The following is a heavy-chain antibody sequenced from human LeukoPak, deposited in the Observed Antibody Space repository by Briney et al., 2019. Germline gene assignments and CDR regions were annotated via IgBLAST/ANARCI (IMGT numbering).Heavy chain of an antibody. CDR3: ARVFTIVVVPAALVYFDY. V-gene: IGHV1-18*01. CDR1: GYTFTSYG. D-gene: IGHD2-2*01. J-gene: IGHJ4*02. Sequence: ASVKVSCKASGYTFTSYGISWVRQAPGQGLEWMGWISACNGNTNYAQKLQGRVTMTTDTSTSTAYMELRSLRSDDTAVYYCARVFTIVVVPAALVYFDYWGQGTLVTVSS. CDR2: ISACNGNT.